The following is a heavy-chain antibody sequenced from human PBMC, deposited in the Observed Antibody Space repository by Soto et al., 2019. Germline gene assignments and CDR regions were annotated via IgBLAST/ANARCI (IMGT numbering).Heavy chain of an antibody. J-gene: IGHJ5*02. D-gene: IGHD3-22*01. CDR2: IYHSGST. Sequence: SETLSLTCAVSGGSISSGGYSWSWIRQPPGKGLEWIGYIYHSGSTYYNPSLKSRVTISVDRSKNQFSLKLSSVTAADTAVYYCARGLYDPPWFDPWGQGTLVTVSS. CDR3: ARGLYDPPWFDP. V-gene: IGHV4-30-2*01. CDR1: GGSISSGGYS.